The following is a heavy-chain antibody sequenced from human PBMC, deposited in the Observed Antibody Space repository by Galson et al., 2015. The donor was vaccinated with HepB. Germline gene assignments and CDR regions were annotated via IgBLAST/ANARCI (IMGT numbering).Heavy chain of an antibody. Sequence: SVKVSCKASGYTFTSYGISWVRQAPGQGLEWMGWISAYNGNTNYAQKLQGRVTMTTDTSTSTAYMELRSLRSDDTAVYYCARTKKEDYYYYGMDVWGQGTTVTVSS. D-gene: IGHD2-8*01. CDR1: GYTFTSYG. CDR3: ARTKKEDYYYYGMDV. CDR2: ISAYNGNT. V-gene: IGHV1-18*04. J-gene: IGHJ6*02.